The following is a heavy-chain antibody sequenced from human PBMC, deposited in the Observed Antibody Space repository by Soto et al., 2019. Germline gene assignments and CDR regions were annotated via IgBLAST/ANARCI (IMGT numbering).Heavy chain of an antibody. D-gene: IGHD3-3*01. J-gene: IGHJ4*02. CDR3: ARDSPVLRFLEWLSNFDY. CDR2: INAGNGNT. Sequence: GASVKVSCKASGYTFTSYAMHWVRQAPGQRLEWMGWINAGNGNTKYSQKFQGRVTITRDTSASTAYMELSSLRSEDTAVYYCARDSPVLRFLEWLSNFDYWGQGTLVTVSS. CDR1: GYTFTSYA. V-gene: IGHV1-3*01.